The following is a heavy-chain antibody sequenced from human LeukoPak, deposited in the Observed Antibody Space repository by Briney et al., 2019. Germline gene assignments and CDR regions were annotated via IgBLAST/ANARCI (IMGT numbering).Heavy chain of an antibody. CDR3: ARGYGLRLGELSRGGYFDY. Sequence: PGGSLRLSCAASGFTFSSYAMSWVRQPPGKGLEWVSAISGNGGTTYYAESVKGRLTISRDNSKNTLYLQVSSLRAEDTAVYYCARGYGLRLGELSRGGYFDYWGQGTLVTVSS. CDR1: GFTFSSYA. V-gene: IGHV3-23*01. J-gene: IGHJ4*02. D-gene: IGHD3-16*02. CDR2: ISGNGGTT.